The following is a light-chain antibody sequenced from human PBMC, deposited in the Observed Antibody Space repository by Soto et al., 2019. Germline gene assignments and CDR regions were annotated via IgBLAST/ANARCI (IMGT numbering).Light chain of an antibody. CDR2: GAS. CDR1: QSVSTTY. CDR3: QQRSNWPPIT. Sequence: EIVLTQSPGTLSLSPGERATLSCRAIQSVSTTYLGWYQQKPGQAPRLLIYGASSRATGIPDRFSGSGSGTDFTLTISSLEPEDFAVYYCQQRSNWPPITFGQGTRLEIK. J-gene: IGKJ5*01. V-gene: IGKV3D-20*02.